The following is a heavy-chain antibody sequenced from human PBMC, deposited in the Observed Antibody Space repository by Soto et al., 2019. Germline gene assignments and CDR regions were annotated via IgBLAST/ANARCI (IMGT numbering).Heavy chain of an antibody. V-gene: IGHV4-4*02. CDR3: ARVGGAAAGYYYYYGMDV. CDR1: GGSISSSNW. CDR2: IYHSGST. Sequence: QVQLQESSPGLVKPSGTLSLTCAVSGGSISSSNWWSWVRQPPGKGLEWIGEIYHSGSTNYNPSLKSRVTISVDKSKNQFSLKLSSVTAADTAVYYCARVGGAAAGYYYYYGMDVWGQGTTVTVSS. J-gene: IGHJ6*02. D-gene: IGHD6-13*01.